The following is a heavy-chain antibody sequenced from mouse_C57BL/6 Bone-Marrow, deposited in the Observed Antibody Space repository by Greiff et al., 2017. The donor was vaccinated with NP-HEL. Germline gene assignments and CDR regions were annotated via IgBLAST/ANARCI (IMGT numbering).Heavy chain of an antibody. CDR3: ARDITTVVATDWYFDV. V-gene: IGHV5-16*01. D-gene: IGHD1-1*01. CDR2: INYDGSST. CDR1: GFTFSDYY. J-gene: IGHJ1*03. Sequence: EVQLVESEGGLVQPGSSMKLSCTASGFTFSDYYMAWVRQVPEKGLEWVANINYDGSSTYYLDSLKSRFIISRDNAKNILYLQMSSLKSEDTATYYCARDITTVVATDWYFDVWGTGTTVTVSS.